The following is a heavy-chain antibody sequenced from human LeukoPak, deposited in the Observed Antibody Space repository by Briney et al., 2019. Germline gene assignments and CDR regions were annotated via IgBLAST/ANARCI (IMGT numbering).Heavy chain of an antibody. CDR1: GFTFSDYY. Sequence: GGSLRLSCAASGFTFSDYYMSWIRQAPGKGLEWVSYISSSSSYTNYADSVKGRFTISRDNAKNSLYLQMNSLRAEDTAVYYCARDALITMVRGVIPYYFDYWGQETLVTVSS. D-gene: IGHD3-10*01. V-gene: IGHV3-11*05. CDR2: ISSSSSYT. J-gene: IGHJ4*02. CDR3: ARDALITMVRGVIPYYFDY.